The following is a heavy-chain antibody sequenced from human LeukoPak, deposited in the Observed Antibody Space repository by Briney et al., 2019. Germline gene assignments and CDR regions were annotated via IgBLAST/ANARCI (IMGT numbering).Heavy chain of an antibody. D-gene: IGHD6-13*01. V-gene: IGHV4-34*01. CDR3: ARGGNSSRYDY. J-gene: IGHJ4*02. CDR1: GLSFSDYY. Sequence: PSETLSLTCAVYGLSFSDYYMSWVRQPPGKGLEWIGEINHSESTNYNPSLKSRVTISVDTSKNQFSLKLSTVTAADTAVYYCARGGNSSRYDYWGQGTLVTVSS. CDR2: INHSEST.